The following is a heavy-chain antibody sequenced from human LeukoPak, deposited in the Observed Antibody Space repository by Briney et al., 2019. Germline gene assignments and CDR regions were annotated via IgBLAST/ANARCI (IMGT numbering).Heavy chain of an antibody. CDR3: TSGVAAAVDY. CDR1: GFTFSGSA. J-gene: IGHJ4*02. V-gene: IGHV3-73*01. CDR2: IRSKANSYAT. Sequence: GGSLRLSCAASGFTFSGSAMHWVRQASGKGLEWVGRIRSKANSYATAYAASVKGRFTISRDDSKNTAYLRMNSLKTEDTAVYYCTSGVAAAVDYWGQGTLVTVSS. D-gene: IGHD6-13*01.